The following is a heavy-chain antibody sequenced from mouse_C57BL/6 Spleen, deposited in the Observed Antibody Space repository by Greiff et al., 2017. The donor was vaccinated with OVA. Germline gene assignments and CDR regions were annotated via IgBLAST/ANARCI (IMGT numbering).Heavy chain of an antibody. CDR3: TRDNGDWYFDV. V-gene: IGHV5-9-1*02. CDR2: ISSGGDYI. D-gene: IGHD1-1*01. J-gene: IGHJ1*03. Sequence: EVQVVASGAGLVKPGGSLQLSCAASGFTFSSSAMSWVRQTPEKRLEWVAYISSGGDYIYYADTVKGRFTISRDNARNTLYLQMSSLKSEDTAMYYCTRDNGDWYFDVWGTGTTVTVSS. CDR1: GFTFSSSA.